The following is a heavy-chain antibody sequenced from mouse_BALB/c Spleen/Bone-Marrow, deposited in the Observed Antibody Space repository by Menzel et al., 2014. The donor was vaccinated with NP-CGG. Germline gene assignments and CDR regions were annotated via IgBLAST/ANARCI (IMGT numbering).Heavy chain of an antibody. V-gene: IGHV14-3*02. CDR2: IDTGNGNT. J-gene: IGHJ4*01. CDR1: GFNIKDTY. D-gene: IGHD1-3*01. CDR3: TKYNYYAINY. Sequence: EVQLQQSGAELVKPGASVKLSCTASGFNIKDTYMHWVKQRPEKGLEWIGRIDTGNGNTKYDPKFQGKATITADTSSNTPYLQLTNLTSNNTSVYYCTKYNYYAINYWGQRTSVTVSS.